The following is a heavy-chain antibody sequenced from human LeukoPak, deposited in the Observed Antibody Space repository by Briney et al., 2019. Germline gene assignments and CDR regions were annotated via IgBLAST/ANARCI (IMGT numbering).Heavy chain of an antibody. J-gene: IGHJ6*03. CDR2: IKQDGSEK. CDR1: GFTFSSYW. V-gene: IGHV3-7*01. D-gene: IGHD6-13*01. CDR3: ARDRSSWYGYYYYYMDV. Sequence: PGGSLRLSCTASGFTFSSYWMSWVRQAPGKGLEWVANIKQDGSEKYYVDSVKGRFTISRDNAKNSLYLQMNSLRAEDTAVYYCARDRSSWYGYYYYYMDVWGKGTTVTISS.